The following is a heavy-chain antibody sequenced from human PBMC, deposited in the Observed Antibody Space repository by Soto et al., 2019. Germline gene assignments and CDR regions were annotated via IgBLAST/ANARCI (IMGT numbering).Heavy chain of an antibody. V-gene: IGHV3-33*01. Sequence: PGGSRRLSCAASGFTFSNFGMHWVRQAPGKGPEWVTVIWFDGSNEFYADSVKGRFTISRDISKNTLYLQIHSLRAEDTAMYYCERFSEKFAFDYWGQGTRVTASS. CDR1: GFTFSNFG. CDR2: IWFDGSNE. J-gene: IGHJ4*02. CDR3: ERFSEKFAFDY.